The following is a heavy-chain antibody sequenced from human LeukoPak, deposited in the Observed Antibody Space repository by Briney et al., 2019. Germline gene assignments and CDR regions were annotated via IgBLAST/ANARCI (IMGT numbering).Heavy chain of an antibody. CDR3: AKDHAGSGRAFEY. CDR1: GFTFRMSG. V-gene: IGHV3-30*04. D-gene: IGHD3-10*01. J-gene: IGHJ4*02. CDR2: MSSDGIKT. Sequence: GTSLRLSCATSGFTFRMSGVHWVRQAPGKGLEWVALMSSDGIKTYNADSVKGRFTVSRDTSKDIVYLQMNSLSADDTGIYYCAKDHAGSGRAFEYWGQGTLLTV.